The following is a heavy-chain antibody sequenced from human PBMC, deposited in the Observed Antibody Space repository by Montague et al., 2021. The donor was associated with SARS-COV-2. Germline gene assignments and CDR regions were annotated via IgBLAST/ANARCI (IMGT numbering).Heavy chain of an antibody. Sequence: CAISGDSVSSNSATWNWVRQAPSRGLEWLGRTYYRSKWYNDYAPSVRGRLTVNPDASKNEFSLELNYVAPEDAAVYYCVRYSGWFYFDFWGQGTLVTVSS. V-gene: IGHV6-1*01. CDR2: TYYRSKWYN. CDR1: GDSVSSNSAT. D-gene: IGHD6-19*01. CDR3: VRYSGWFYFDF. J-gene: IGHJ4*02.